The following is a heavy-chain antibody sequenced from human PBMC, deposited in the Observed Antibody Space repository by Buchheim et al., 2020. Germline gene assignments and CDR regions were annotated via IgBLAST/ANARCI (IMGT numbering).Heavy chain of an antibody. Sequence: EVQLVESGGGLVKPGGSLRLSCAASGFTFSSYSMNWVRQAPRKGLEWVSSISSRSSYIYYADSVKGRFTISRDNAKNSLYLQMNSLRAEDTAVYYCARTESGSYLSHALDYWGQGTL. CDR3: ARTESGSYLSHALDY. J-gene: IGHJ4*02. V-gene: IGHV3-21*01. CDR2: ISSRSSYI. D-gene: IGHD1-26*01. CDR1: GFTFSSYS.